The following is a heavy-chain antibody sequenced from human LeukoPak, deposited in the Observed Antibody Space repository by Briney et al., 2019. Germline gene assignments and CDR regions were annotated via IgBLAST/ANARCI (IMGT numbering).Heavy chain of an antibody. V-gene: IGHV3-21*01. CDR1: GFTFSSYS. CDR2: ISGSSYI. CDR3: ARKMYSSGLGGFDP. Sequence: GGSLRLSCAASGFTFSSYSMNWVRQAPGKGLEWVSSISGSSYIYYADSVKGRFTISRDNAKNSLYLQMNSLRAEDTAVYYCARKMYSSGLGGFDPWGQGTLVTVSS. D-gene: IGHD6-19*01. J-gene: IGHJ5*02.